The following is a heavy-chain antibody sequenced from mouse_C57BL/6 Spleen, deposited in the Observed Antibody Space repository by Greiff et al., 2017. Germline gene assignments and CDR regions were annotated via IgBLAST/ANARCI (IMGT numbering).Heavy chain of an antibody. CDR1: GFTFSSYG. Sequence: EVQRVESGGDLVKPGGSLKLSCAASGFTFSSYGMSWVRQTPDKRLEWVATISSGGSYTYYPDSVKGRFTISRDNAKNTLYLQMSSLKSEDTAMYYCARQRAETREGYAMDYWGQGTSVTVSS. J-gene: IGHJ4*01. CDR2: ISSGGSYT. D-gene: IGHD3-2*01. CDR3: ARQRAETREGYAMDY. V-gene: IGHV5-6*01.